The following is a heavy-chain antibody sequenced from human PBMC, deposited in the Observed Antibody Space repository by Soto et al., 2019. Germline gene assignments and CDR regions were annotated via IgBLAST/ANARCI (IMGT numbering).Heavy chain of an antibody. CDR3: AKENEQWLVPFDY. Sequence: GGSLRLSCAASGFTFSSYGMHWVRQAPGKGLEWVAVISYDGSNKYYADSVKGRFTISRDNSKNTLYLQMNSLRAEDTAVYYCAKENEQWLVPFDYWGQGTLVTVSS. CDR2: ISYDGSNK. V-gene: IGHV3-30*18. J-gene: IGHJ4*02. D-gene: IGHD6-19*01. CDR1: GFTFSSYG.